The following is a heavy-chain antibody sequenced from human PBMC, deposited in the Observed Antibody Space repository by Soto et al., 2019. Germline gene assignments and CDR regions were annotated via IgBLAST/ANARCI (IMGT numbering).Heavy chain of an antibody. J-gene: IGHJ3*02. CDR3: AKDPHPRRIAVAGTSAFDI. D-gene: IGHD6-19*01. CDR1: GFTFSSYA. V-gene: IGHV3-23*01. CDR2: ISGSGGST. Sequence: GGSLRLSCAASGFTFSSYAMSWVRQAPGKGLEWVSAISGSGGSTYYADSVKGRFTISRDNSKNTLYLQMNSLRAEDTAVYYCAKDPHPRRIAVAGTSAFDIWGQGTMVTVSS.